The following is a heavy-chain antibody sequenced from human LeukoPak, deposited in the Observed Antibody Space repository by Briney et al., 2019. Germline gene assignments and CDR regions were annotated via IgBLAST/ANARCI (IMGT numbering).Heavy chain of an antibody. CDR1: GYTFTDYY. CDR3: APRRVAADKGFDY. Sequence: ASVKVSCKASGYTFTDYYMHWMRQAPGQGPKWMGWMNPNSGGTNYAQKFQGRVTMTRDTSITTAYMELSSLRSDDTAVYYCAPRRVAADKGFDYWGQGTLVTVSS. D-gene: IGHD6-19*01. CDR2: MNPNSGGT. V-gene: IGHV1-2*02. J-gene: IGHJ4*02.